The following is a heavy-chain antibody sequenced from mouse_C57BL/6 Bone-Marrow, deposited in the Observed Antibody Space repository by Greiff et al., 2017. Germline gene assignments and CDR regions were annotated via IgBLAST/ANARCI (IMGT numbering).Heavy chain of an antibody. D-gene: IGHD2-2*01. Sequence: QVQLQQPGAELVKPGASVKMSCKASGYTFTSYWITWVKQRPGQGLEWIGDIYPGSGSTNYNEKFKSKATLTVDTSSSTAYMQLSSLTSEDSAVYYCARSGGYERYYAMDYWGQGTSVTVSS. J-gene: IGHJ4*01. V-gene: IGHV1-55*01. CDR2: IYPGSGST. CDR3: ARSGGYERYYAMDY. CDR1: GYTFTSYW.